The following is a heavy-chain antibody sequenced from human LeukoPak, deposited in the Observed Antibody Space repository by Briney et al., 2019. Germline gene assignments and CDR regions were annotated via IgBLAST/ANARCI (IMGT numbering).Heavy chain of an antibody. D-gene: IGHD3-10*01. CDR3: ARDGDTAVRGVNFDY. J-gene: IGHJ4*02. CDR2: MSYDGNNK. CDR1: GFTFTTHA. Sequence: GGSLRLSCAASGFTFTTHAIHWVRQAPGKGLEWVAVMSYDGNNKYYADSVKGRFTISRDNSKNTLYLQMNSLITDDTAVYYCARDGDTAVRGVNFDYWGQGTLVTVSS. V-gene: IGHV3-30-3*01.